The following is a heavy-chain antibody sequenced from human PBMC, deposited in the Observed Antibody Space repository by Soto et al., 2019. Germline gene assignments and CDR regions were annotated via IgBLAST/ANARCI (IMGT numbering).Heavy chain of an antibody. CDR2: IYYSGGT. CDR3: ARVRWTVAGPGHFDY. J-gene: IGHJ4*02. D-gene: IGHD6-19*01. V-gene: IGHV4-59*01. CDR1: GGSISSYY. Sequence: QVQLQESGPGLVKPSETLSLTCTVSGGSISSYYWSWIRQPPGKGLEWIGYIYYSGGTNYNPSLKSRVHISVDTSKDQFSLKLSSVTAVDTAVYYCARVRWTVAGPGHFDYWGQGTLVTVSS.